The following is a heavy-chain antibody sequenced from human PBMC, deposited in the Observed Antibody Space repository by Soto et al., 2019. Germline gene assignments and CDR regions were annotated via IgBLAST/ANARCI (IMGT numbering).Heavy chain of an antibody. CDR3: AKDQNFLEQWLVLFDY. CDR1: GFTFSSYA. CDR2: ISGSGGST. V-gene: IGHV3-23*01. J-gene: IGHJ4*02. D-gene: IGHD6-19*01. Sequence: PGGSLRLSCAASGFTFSSYAMSWVRQAPGKGLEWVSAISGSGGSTYYADSVKGRFTISRDNSKNTLYLQMNSLRAEDTAVYYCAKDQNFLEQWLVLFDYWGQGTLVTVSS.